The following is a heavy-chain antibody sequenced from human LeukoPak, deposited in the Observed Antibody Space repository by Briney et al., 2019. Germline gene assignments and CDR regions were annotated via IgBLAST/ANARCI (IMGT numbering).Heavy chain of an antibody. J-gene: IGHJ5*02. CDR2: ISYDGSNK. Sequence: PGGSLRLSCAASGFTFSSYWMSWVRQAPGKGLEWVAVISYDGSNKYYADSVKGRFTISRDNSKNTLYLQMNSLRAEDTAVYYCAREGITMIVVVTQYNWFDPWGQGTLVTVSS. D-gene: IGHD3-22*01. CDR1: GFTFSSYW. CDR3: AREGITMIVVVTQYNWFDP. V-gene: IGHV3-30-3*01.